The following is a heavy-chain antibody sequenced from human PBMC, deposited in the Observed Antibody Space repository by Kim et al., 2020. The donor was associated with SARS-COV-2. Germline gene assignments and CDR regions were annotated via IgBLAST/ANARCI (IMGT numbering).Heavy chain of an antibody. CDR2: YTIGRT. CDR3: ASALGR. J-gene: IGHJ4*02. V-gene: IGHV4-4*07. D-gene: IGHD3-16*02. Sequence: YTIGRTTYSPSLQSRVTMSVDMAKNQFSLKLSSVTAADTAVYYCASALGRWGQGTLVTVSS.